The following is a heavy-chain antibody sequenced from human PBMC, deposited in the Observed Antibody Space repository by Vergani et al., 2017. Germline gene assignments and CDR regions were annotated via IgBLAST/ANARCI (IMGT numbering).Heavy chain of an antibody. J-gene: IGHJ4*02. D-gene: IGHD2-2*01. CDR3: AHAKGYQLRQFPFDY. CDR1: GFSLSTSGVG. Sequence: QITLKESGPTLVKPTQTLTLTCTFSGFSLSTSGVGVGWIRQPPGKALEWLALIYWNDDKRYSPSLKSRLTITKDTSKNQVVLTMTNMDPVDTATYHCAHAKGYQLRQFPFDYWGQGTLVTVSS. V-gene: IGHV2-5*01. CDR2: IYWNDDK.